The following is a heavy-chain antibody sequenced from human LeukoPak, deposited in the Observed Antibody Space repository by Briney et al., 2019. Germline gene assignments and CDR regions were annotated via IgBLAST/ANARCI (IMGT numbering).Heavy chain of an antibody. CDR2: ISGSGGST. Sequence: GGSLRLSCAASGFTFSSYAMSWVRQAPGKGLEWVSAISGSGGSTYYADSVKGRFTISRDNSKNTLYLQMNSLRAEDTAVYYCAKEGGYDFWSGYQGGTFDIWGQGTMVTVSS. CDR3: AKEGGYDFWSGYQGGTFDI. J-gene: IGHJ3*02. CDR1: GFTFSSYA. D-gene: IGHD3-3*01. V-gene: IGHV3-23*01.